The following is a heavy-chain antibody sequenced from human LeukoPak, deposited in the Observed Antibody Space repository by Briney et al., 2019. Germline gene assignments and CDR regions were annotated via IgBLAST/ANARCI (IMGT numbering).Heavy chain of an antibody. D-gene: IGHD2-2*01. Sequence: GASVKVSCESSGYTFTSYYMHWVRQAPGQGLEWMGIINPSGGSTSYAQKFQGRVTMTRDMSTSTVYMELSSLRSEDTAVYYCSRGPIVVVPAAIAQVFDYWGQGTLVTVSS. CDR3: SRGPIVVVPAAIAQVFDY. CDR1: GYTFTSYY. J-gene: IGHJ4*02. CDR2: INPSGGST. V-gene: IGHV1-46*01.